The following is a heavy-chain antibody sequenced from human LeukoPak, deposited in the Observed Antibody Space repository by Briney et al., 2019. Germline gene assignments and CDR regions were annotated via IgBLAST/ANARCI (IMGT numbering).Heavy chain of an antibody. CDR3: ARGGYCSGGSCSYYYYGMDV. V-gene: IGHV3-21*01. J-gene: IGHJ6*02. Sequence: GGSLRLSCAASGFTFSSYAMSWVRQAPGKGLEWVSSISSSSSYIYYADSVKGRFTISRDNAKNSLYLQMNSLRAEDTAVYYCARGGYCSGGSCSYYYYGMDVWGQGTTVTVSS. CDR2: ISSSSSYI. CDR1: GFTFSSYA. D-gene: IGHD2-15*01.